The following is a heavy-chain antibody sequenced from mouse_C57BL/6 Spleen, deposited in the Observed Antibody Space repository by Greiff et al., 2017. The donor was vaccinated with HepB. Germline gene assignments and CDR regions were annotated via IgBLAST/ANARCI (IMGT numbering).Heavy chain of an antibody. V-gene: IGHV5-16*01. J-gene: IGHJ4*01. CDR3: AREYYGAMDY. CDR2: INYDGSST. Sequence: EVKLMESEGGLVQPGSSMKLSCTASGFTFSDYYMAWVRQVPEKGLEWVANINYDGSSTYYLDSLKSRFIISRDNAKNILYLQMSSLKSEDTATYYCAREYYGAMDYWGQGTSVTVSS. CDR1: GFTFSDYY. D-gene: IGHD1-1*01.